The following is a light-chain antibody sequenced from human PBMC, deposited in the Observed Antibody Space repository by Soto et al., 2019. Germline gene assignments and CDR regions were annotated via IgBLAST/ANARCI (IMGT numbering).Light chain of an antibody. J-gene: IGLJ1*01. CDR3: CSYAGSSTPLI. CDR1: SSDVGSYNL. CDR2: EVS. V-gene: IGLV2-23*02. Sequence: QSALTQPASVSGSPGHSITISCTGTSSDVGSYNLVSWYQQHPGKAPKLMIYEVSKRPSGVSNRFSGSKSGSTASLTISGLQAEDEADYYCCSYAGSSTPLIFGTGTKVTV.